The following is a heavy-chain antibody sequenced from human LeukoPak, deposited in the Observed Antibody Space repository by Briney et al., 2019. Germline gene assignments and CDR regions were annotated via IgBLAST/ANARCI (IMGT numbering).Heavy chain of an antibody. D-gene: IGHD3-3*01. V-gene: IGHV3-21*01. J-gene: IGHJ4*02. CDR2: ISSSSSYI. CDR1: GFTFSSYS. Sequence: GGSLRLSCAASGFTFSSYSMNWVRQAPGKGLEWVSSISSSSSYIYYADSVKGRFTISRDNAKNSLYLQMNSLRAEDTAVYYCARLGYDFWSGYYYFQPIFVDYWGQGTLVTVSS. CDR3: ARLGYDFWSGYYYFQPIFVDY.